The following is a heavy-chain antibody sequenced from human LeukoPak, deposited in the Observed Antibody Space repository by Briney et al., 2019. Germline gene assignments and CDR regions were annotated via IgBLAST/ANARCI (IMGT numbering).Heavy chain of an antibody. V-gene: IGHV3-23*01. J-gene: IGHJ6*02. Sequence: GGSLRLSCAASGFTFSSYAMSWVRQAPGKGLEWVSAISGSGSSTYYADSVKGRFTISRDNSKNTLYLQMNSLRAEDTAVYYCAKDKGWGYSAYDCYGMDVWGQGTTVTVSS. CDR3: AKDKGWGYSAYDCYGMDV. CDR1: GFTFSSYA. CDR2: ISGSGSST. D-gene: IGHD1-26*01.